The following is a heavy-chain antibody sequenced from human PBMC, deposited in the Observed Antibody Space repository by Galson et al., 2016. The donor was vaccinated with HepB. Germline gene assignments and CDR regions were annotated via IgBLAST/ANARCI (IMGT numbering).Heavy chain of an antibody. Sequence: SLRLSCAGSRFTFDSYGFFWVRQAPGKGLDWVALIIDSGNTKTYADSVKGRCSVSRDDSTKTLYLDLHSLRPDDTAVYFCARVMRIPRGSRPLDLWGQGTLVTVS. V-gene: IGHV3-30-3*01. J-gene: IGHJ4*01. CDR2: IIDSGNTK. CDR1: RFTFDSYG. CDR3: ARVMRIPRGSRPLDL. D-gene: IGHD2-15*01.